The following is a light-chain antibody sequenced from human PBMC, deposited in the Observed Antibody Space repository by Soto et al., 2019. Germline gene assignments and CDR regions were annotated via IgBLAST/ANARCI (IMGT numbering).Light chain of an antibody. CDR2: EVT. Sequence: QSALTQPASVSGSPGQSITISCTGTSSDVGGYNYVSWYQQYPGKAPKLMIYEVTNRPSGVSNRFSGSKSGNTASLTISGIQAEDEADYYCSSYTISNTLPFVFGTGTKVTVL. CDR3: SSYTISNTLPFV. CDR1: SSDVGGYNY. J-gene: IGLJ1*01. V-gene: IGLV2-14*01.